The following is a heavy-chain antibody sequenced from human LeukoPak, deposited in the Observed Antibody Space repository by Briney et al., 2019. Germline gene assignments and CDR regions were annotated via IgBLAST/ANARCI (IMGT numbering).Heavy chain of an antibody. CDR2: IKSQTDGGTT. CDR3: TTDDSSTWPHAHFDY. Sequence: PGGSLRLSCAASGFTFSNAWMSWVRQAPGKGLEWVGRIKSQTDGGTTDYAAPVKGRFTISRDDSKNTLYLQMNSLKTEDTAVHYCTTDDSSTWPHAHFDYWGQGTLVTVSS. J-gene: IGHJ4*02. CDR1: GFTFSNAW. D-gene: IGHD6-13*01. V-gene: IGHV3-15*01.